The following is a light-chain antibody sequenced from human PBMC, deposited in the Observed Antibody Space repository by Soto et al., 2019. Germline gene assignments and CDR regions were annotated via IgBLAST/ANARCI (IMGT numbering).Light chain of an antibody. Sequence: QSALTQPASVSGFPGQSITISCTGTSSDVGGYNYVSWYEQHPGKAPKLMIYEVSNRPSGVPDRFSGSKSGNTASLTISGLQAEDEADYYCCSYAASNTFVFGTGTKVTVL. J-gene: IGLJ1*01. CDR3: CSYAASNTFV. CDR1: SSDVGGYNY. V-gene: IGLV2-14*01. CDR2: EVS.